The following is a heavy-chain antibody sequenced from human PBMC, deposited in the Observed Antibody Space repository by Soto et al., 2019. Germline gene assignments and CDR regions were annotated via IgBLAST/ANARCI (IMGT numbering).Heavy chain of an antibody. CDR1: GGSISSGGYY. J-gene: IGHJ6*02. CDR3: ARGYSRDTAKSFKSSYYYGMDV. CDR2: IYYSGST. D-gene: IGHD5-18*01. Sequence: QVQLQESGPGLVKPSQTLSLTCTVSGGSISSGGYYWSWIRQHPGKGLEWIGYIYYSGSTYYNPSLKSRVTISVDTSKNQFSLKLSSVTAADTAVYYCARGYSRDTAKSFKSSYYYGMDVWGQGTTVTVSS. V-gene: IGHV4-31*03.